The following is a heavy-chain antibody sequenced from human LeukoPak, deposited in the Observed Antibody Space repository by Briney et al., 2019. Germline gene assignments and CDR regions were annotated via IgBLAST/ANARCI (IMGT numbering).Heavy chain of an antibody. Sequence: GRSLRLSCAASGFTFSSYAMHWVRQAPGKGLEWVSYVGGSRGTIYYADSVKGRFTISRDSAKNSLYLQMNSLRAEDTAVYYCARNDVRGYYYGMDVWGQGTTVTVSS. V-gene: IGHV3-48*01. J-gene: IGHJ6*02. CDR3: ARNDVRGYYYGMDV. CDR2: VGGSRGTI. CDR1: GFTFSSYA.